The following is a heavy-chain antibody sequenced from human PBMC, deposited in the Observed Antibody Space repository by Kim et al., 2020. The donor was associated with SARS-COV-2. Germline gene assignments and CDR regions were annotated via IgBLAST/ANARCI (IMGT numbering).Heavy chain of an antibody. V-gene: IGHV1-2*02. CDR3: ARAPARVTPFDY. Sequence: NYAQKFQGRVTMTRDTSISTAYMELSRLRSDDTAVYYCARAPARVTPFDYWGQGTLVTVSS. J-gene: IGHJ4*02. D-gene: IGHD2-21*02.